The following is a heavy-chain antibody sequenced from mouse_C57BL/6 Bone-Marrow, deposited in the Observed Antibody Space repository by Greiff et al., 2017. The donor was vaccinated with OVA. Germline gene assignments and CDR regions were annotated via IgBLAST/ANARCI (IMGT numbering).Heavy chain of an antibody. CDR3: ARGGQLRVLYYFDY. D-gene: IGHD3-2*02. J-gene: IGHJ2*01. CDR1: GYTFTSYW. Sequence: QVQLQQPGTELVKPGASVKLSCKASGYTFTSYWMHWVKQRPGQGLEWIGNINPSNGGTNYNEKFKSKATLTVDKSSSTAYMQLSSLTSEASAVYYCARGGQLRVLYYFDYWGQGTTLTVSS. V-gene: IGHV1-53*01. CDR2: INPSNGGT.